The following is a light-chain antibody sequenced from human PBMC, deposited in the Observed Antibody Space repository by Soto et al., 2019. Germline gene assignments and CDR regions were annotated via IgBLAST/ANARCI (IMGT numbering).Light chain of an antibody. CDR1: QSISSY. J-gene: IGKJ1*01. Sequence: DIQMTQSPSSLSASLGDRVTITCRASQSISSYLNWYQQKPGKAPKLLIYAASSLQSGVPSRFSGSGSGTDFTLTISSLRPEDFETYYCQQSYSTPRTFGQGTKVDI. CDR2: AAS. V-gene: IGKV1-39*01. CDR3: QQSYSTPRT.